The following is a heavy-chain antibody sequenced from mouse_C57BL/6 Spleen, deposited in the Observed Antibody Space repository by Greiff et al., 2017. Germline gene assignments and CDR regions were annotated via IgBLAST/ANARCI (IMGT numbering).Heavy chain of an antibody. CDR1: GFTFSDYG. CDR3: ARGHFDV. CDR2: ISSGSSTI. V-gene: IGHV5-17*01. J-gene: IGHJ1*03. Sequence: DVMLVESGGGLVKPGGSLKLSCAASGFTFSDYGMHWVRQAPEKGLEWVAYISSGSSTIYYADTVKGRFTISRDNAKNTLFLQMTSLRSEYTAMYYCARGHFDVWGTGTTVTVSS.